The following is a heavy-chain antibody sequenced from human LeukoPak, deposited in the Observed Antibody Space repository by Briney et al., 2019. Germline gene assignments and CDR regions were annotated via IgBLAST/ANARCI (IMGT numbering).Heavy chain of an antibody. D-gene: IGHD1-26*01. CDR2: IYTSGST. J-gene: IGHJ4*02. CDR1: GDSISSYY. V-gene: IGHV4-4*07. CDR3: ARLGVSTSWELPFDY. Sequence: SETLSLTCTVSGDSISSYYWSWIRQPAGKGLEWIGRIYTSGSTNYNPSLKSRVTMSVDTSKNQFSLKLSSVTAADTAVYYCARLGVSTSWELPFDYWGQGTLVTVSS.